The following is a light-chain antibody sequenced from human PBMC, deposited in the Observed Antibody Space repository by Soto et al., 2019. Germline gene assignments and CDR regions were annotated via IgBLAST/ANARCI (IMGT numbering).Light chain of an antibody. V-gene: IGKV1-5*03. CDR3: QQYNSYSPS. Sequence: DIQMTQSPSTLSASVGDRVTITCRASQSISSWLAWYQQKPGKAPKLLICKASSLESGVPSRFSGSGSGTEFTLTISSLQPDDFATYYCQQYNSYSPSFGQGTKV. CDR1: QSISSW. J-gene: IGKJ1*01. CDR2: KAS.